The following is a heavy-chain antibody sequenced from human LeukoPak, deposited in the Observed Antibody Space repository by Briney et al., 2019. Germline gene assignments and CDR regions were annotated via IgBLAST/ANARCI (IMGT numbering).Heavy chain of an antibody. V-gene: IGHV4-39*01. Sequence: PSETLSLTCTVSGGSISSDGYYWGWLRQPPGKGLEWTGNIYYSGSTYYNPSLKSRVTISVDTSKIQFSLKLRSVTAADTAVYYCARQGGTPDHFDYWGQGTLVTVSS. CDR3: ARQGGTPDHFDY. CDR2: IYYSGST. D-gene: IGHD1-26*01. J-gene: IGHJ4*02. CDR1: GGSISSDGYY.